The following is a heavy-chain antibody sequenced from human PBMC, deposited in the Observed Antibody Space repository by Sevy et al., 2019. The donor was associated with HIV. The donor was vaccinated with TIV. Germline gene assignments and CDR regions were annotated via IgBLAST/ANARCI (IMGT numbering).Heavy chain of an antibody. D-gene: IGHD2-21*01. Sequence: GGSLRLSCVTSGFTFSSYAMSWVRQTPGKGLEWVSAIGGSADYTYYADSVKGRFTISRDNSKNTGYLQMNGLRAEDTAVYYCAKEVSKHSDSDYWGQGTLVTVSS. J-gene: IGHJ4*02. CDR1: GFTFSSYA. CDR2: IGGSADYT. V-gene: IGHV3-23*01. CDR3: AKEVSKHSDSDY.